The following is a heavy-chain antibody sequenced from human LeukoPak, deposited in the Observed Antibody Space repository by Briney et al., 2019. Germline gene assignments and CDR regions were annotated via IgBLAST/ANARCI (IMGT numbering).Heavy chain of an antibody. Sequence: GGSLRLSCAASGFTFSNAWMSWVRQAPGKGLEWVGRIKSKTDGGTTDYAAPVKGRFTISRDDSKNTLYLQMNSLKTEDTAVSYCTTAESELLWFGELFYFDYWGQGTLVTVSA. D-gene: IGHD3-10*01. J-gene: IGHJ4*02. CDR1: GFTFSNAW. CDR3: TTAESELLWFGELFYFDY. CDR2: IKSKTDGGTT. V-gene: IGHV3-15*01.